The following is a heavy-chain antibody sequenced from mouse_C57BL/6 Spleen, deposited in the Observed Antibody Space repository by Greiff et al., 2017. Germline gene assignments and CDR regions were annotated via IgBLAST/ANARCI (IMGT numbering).Heavy chain of an antibody. D-gene: IGHD2-3*01. CDR1: GYTFTDYN. CDR3: ARYYDGYPWFAY. V-gene: IGHV1-22*01. CDR2: INPNNGGT. Sequence: EVQRVESGPELVKPGASVKMSCKASGYTFTDYNMHWVKQSHGKSLEWIGYINPNNGGTSYNQKFKGKATLTVNKSSSTAYMELRSLTSEDSAVYYCARYYDGYPWFAYWGQGTLVTVSA. J-gene: IGHJ3*01.